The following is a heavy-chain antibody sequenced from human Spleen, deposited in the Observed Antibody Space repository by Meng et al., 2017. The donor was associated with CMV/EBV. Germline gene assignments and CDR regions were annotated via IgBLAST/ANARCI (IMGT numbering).Heavy chain of an antibody. D-gene: IGHD2-2*01. Sequence: GGSLRLSCVASGFTVSSNYMSWVRQAPGKGLEWVSYIISSGSTIYYADSVKGRFTISRDNSKNSLYLQMNSLRAEDTAVYYCARDQRCSTASCYGVDYWGQGTLVTVSS. CDR1: GFTVSSNY. CDR3: ARDQRCSTASCYGVDY. J-gene: IGHJ4*02. V-gene: IGHV3-11*04. CDR2: IISSGSTI.